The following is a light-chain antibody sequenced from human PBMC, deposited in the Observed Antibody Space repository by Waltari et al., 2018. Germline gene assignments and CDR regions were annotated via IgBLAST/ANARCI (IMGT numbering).Light chain of an antibody. CDR3: QQRNSWPRT. V-gene: IGKV3-11*01. Sequence: EIVLTQSPATLSVSPGERATLSCRASQSIGGDLAWYQHKPGQPPRLLIYDAANRATGIPARFSGSGSGTDFTLTISNLEPEDLALYYCQQRNSWPRTFGQGTKVEIK. CDR1: QSIGGD. CDR2: DAA. J-gene: IGKJ1*01.